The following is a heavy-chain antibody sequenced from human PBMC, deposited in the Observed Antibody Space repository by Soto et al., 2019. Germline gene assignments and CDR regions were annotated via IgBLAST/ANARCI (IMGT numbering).Heavy chain of an antibody. CDR1: GGTLDTYT. CDR3: AGVRRDYFDS. Sequence: QVQLVQSGAEVKKPGSSVKVSCKTSGGTLDTYTFSWVRQAPGQGLEWVGRFIPILGLTNYAQKFQGRLTFTPDKSTSTAYMELSGLTSEDTAVYYCAGVRRDYFDSWGQGTLVTVSS. CDR2: FIPILGLT. D-gene: IGHD3-10*01. J-gene: IGHJ4*02. V-gene: IGHV1-69*02.